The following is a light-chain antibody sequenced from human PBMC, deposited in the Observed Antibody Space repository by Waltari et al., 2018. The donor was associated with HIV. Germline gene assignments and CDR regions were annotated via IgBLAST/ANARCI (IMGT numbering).Light chain of an antibody. V-gene: IGKV1-33*01. Sequence: VGDRVTITCQASQDISNYLNWYQQKPGKAPKLLIYGASKLETGVPSRLGGRGSGTDFTFTISSLQPEDVATYYCQQYGNLPLTFGGGTKVELK. CDR3: QQYGNLPLT. J-gene: IGKJ4*01. CDR2: GAS. CDR1: QDISNY.